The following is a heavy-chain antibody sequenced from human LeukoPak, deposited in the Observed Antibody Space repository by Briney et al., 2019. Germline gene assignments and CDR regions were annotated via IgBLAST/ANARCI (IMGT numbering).Heavy chain of an antibody. V-gene: IGHV4-4*07. D-gene: IGHD6-19*01. CDR2: IDTSGST. CDR1: VDSIRNYY. Sequence: PSQTLSLTCTVSVDSIRNYYWSWIRQPSAKGLVWGVRIDTSGSTNYKHSIKSRVTMAVDTSKNQFSLKLSSVAAADTAVYYCARTTGYYNSGWADFDYWGQGTLVTVSS. J-gene: IGHJ4*02. CDR3: ARTTGYYNSGWADFDY.